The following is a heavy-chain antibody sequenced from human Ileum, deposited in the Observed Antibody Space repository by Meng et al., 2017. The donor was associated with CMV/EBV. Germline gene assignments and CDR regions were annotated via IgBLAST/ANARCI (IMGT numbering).Heavy chain of an antibody. J-gene: IGHJ4*02. CDR1: GYTFTSYA. Sequence: QVQLVQSGAEVKKPGASVKVSCKASGYTFTSYARHWVRQAPGQGLEWMGWINGANGNTKYSQKFPDRVTFTRDTSANTAYMEMRSLRSEDTAVYYCARIESGAHFDSWGQGTLVTVSS. D-gene: IGHD4-17*01. V-gene: IGHV1-3*01. CDR3: ARIESGAHFDS. CDR2: INGANGNT.